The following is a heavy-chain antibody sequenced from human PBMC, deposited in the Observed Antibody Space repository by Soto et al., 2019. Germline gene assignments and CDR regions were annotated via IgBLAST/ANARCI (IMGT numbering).Heavy chain of an antibody. Sequence: EVLLVQSGAEVKKPGESLKISCQGSGYNFGDYWIAWVRQLPGKGLEWMGMIYPGDSDSRYNPSFQGRVAFSADKAINTAYLQLSSPQASETAKYYCARRAFSSGPFDFWGQGTLVSVSP. CDR1: GYNFGDYW. V-gene: IGHV5-51*01. CDR2: IYPGDSDS. D-gene: IGHD3-22*01. J-gene: IGHJ4*02. CDR3: ARRAFSSGPFDF.